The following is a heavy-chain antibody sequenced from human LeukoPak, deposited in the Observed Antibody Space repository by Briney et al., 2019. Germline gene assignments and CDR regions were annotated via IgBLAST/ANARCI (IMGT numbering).Heavy chain of an antibody. V-gene: IGHV3-11*06. CDR2: ISSSSSYT. Sequence: GGSLRLSCAASVFTFSDYYMSWMRQAPGKGLEWVSYISSSSSYTNYADSVKGRFTISRDNAKNSLYLQMNSLRAEDTAVYYCAREGYSYGYDYWGQGTLVTVSS. CDR3: AREGYSYGYDY. D-gene: IGHD5-18*01. CDR1: VFTFSDYY. J-gene: IGHJ4*02.